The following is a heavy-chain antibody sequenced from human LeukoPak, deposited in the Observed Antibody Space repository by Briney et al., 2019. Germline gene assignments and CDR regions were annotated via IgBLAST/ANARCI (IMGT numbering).Heavy chain of an antibody. CDR1: GFTYSSYA. D-gene: IGHD3-3*01. Sequence: GGSLRLSCAASGFTYSSYAMSWVRQAPGKELEWVSAISGSGGSTYYADSVKGRFTISRDNSKNTLYLQMNSLRAEDTAVYYCAKMGSDFWSGYYYGSSSYWGQGTLVTVSS. J-gene: IGHJ4*02. CDR2: ISGSGGST. CDR3: AKMGSDFWSGYYYGSSSY. V-gene: IGHV3-23*01.